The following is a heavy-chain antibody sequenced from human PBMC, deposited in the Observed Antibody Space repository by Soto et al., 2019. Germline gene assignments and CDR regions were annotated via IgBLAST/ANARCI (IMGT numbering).Heavy chain of an antibody. Sequence: GGSLRLSCAASGFTFSSYGMHWVRQAPGKGLEWVAVISYDGSNKYYADSVKGRFTISRDNSKNTLYLQMNSLRAEDTAVYYCAKAYASIVVVPAAWVFDPWGQGT. D-gene: IGHD2-2*01. V-gene: IGHV3-30*18. CDR3: AKAYASIVVVPAAWVFDP. CDR1: GFTFSSYG. CDR2: ISYDGSNK. J-gene: IGHJ5*02.